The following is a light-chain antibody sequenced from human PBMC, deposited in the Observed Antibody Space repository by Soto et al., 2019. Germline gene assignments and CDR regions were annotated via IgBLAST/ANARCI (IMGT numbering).Light chain of an antibody. CDR2: WPS. Sequence: DIVMTQSPASLAVSLGERATINCKSSQSVLYSYNNRNYLAWYQQKPGQPPTRLIYWPSTRESGVPDLFSGSESGRDFAHTLSSLQAEDVAVYYCQQSCLAPLTFGGRTNVEIK. J-gene: IGKJ4*02. V-gene: IGKV4-1*01. CDR1: QSVLYSYNNRNY. CDR3: QQSCLAPLT.